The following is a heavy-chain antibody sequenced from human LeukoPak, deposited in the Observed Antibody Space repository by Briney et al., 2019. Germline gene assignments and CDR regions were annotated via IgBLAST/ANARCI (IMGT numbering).Heavy chain of an antibody. D-gene: IGHD3-3*01. J-gene: IGHJ6*02. Sequence: PGGSLRLSCAASGFTFSSFWMHWVRQDPGKGLVWVSAISRNGGSTYSADSVKGRFTISRDTSKNTLYLQMNSLRAEDTAVYYCAAAYFGVDQYYYGMDVWGQGTTVTVSS. CDR1: GFTFSSFW. CDR3: AAAYFGVDQYYYGMDV. CDR2: ISRNGGST. V-gene: IGHV3-23*01.